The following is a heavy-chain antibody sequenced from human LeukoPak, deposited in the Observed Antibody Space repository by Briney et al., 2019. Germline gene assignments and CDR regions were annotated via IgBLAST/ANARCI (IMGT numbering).Heavy chain of an antibody. Sequence: GGSLRLSCAASGFTFSSYAMSWVRQAPGKGLEWVSATSASGGNTYYADSVKGRFTISRDNSKNTLYLQMNSLRAEDTAVYYRAKRDGSNEDFDFWGQGTLVTVSS. CDR1: GFTFSSYA. J-gene: IGHJ4*02. V-gene: IGHV3-23*01. CDR2: TSASGGNT. CDR3: AKRDGSNEDFDF. D-gene: IGHD5-24*01.